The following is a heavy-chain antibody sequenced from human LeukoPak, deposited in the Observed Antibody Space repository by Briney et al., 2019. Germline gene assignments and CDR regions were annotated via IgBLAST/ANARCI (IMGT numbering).Heavy chain of an antibody. V-gene: IGHV3-7*01. J-gene: IGHJ4*02. Sequence: PGGSLRLSCAASGFTFSSDWMSWVRQAPGKGLEWVANIKEDGSEKYYVDSVKGRFTISRDNAKNSLYLQMNSLRAEDMAVYYCVKRWTGTTSGQQDYWGQGTLVTVSS. CDR1: GFTFSSDW. D-gene: IGHD1-1*01. CDR3: VKRWTGTTSGQQDY. CDR2: IKEDGSEK.